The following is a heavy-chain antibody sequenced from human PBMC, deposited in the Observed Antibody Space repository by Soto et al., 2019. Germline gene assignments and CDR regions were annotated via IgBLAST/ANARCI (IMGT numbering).Heavy chain of an antibody. Sequence: PSQTLSLTCAISGDSVSNHSAAWNWIRQSPSRGLEWLGRTYYTSKWYNDYAVSVKSRITINPDTSKNQFSLQLNSVTPEDTAVYYCARDRIAASLGVYYYGMDVWGQGTTVTVSS. CDR3: ARDRIAASLGVYYYGMDV. CDR1: GDSVSNHSAA. J-gene: IGHJ6*02. V-gene: IGHV6-1*01. CDR2: TYYTSKWYN. D-gene: IGHD6-6*01.